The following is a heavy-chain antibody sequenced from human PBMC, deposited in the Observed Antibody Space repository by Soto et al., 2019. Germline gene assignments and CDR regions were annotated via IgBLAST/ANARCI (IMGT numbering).Heavy chain of an antibody. CDR2: ITTDKGKT. V-gene: IGHV1-18*01. Sequence: QVQLVQSGPEVKKPGASVKVSCKTSGYTFTSYGISWVRQAPGQGLEWMGWITTDKGKTSYAQKFQGRVTMTTDTSTSTAYIELRSLTSDDTVFYYCATRSPAFDYWGQGTLVTVSS. CDR3: ATRSPAFDY. J-gene: IGHJ4*02. CDR1: GYTFTSYG.